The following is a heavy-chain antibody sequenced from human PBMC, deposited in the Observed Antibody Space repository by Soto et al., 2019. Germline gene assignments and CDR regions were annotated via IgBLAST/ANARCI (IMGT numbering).Heavy chain of an antibody. Sequence: SETLSLTCAVYGGSFSGYYWSWIRQPPGKGLEWIGEINHSGSTNYNPSLKSRVTISVDTSKNQFSLKLSSVTAADTAVYYCARGGGGYDNGFDYWGQGTLVTVSS. J-gene: IGHJ4*02. CDR1: GGSFSGYY. CDR3: ARGGGGYDNGFDY. D-gene: IGHD5-12*01. CDR2: INHSGST. V-gene: IGHV4-34*01.